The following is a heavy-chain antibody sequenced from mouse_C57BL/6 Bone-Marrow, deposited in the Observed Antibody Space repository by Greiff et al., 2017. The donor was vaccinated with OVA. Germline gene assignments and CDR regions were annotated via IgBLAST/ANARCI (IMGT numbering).Heavy chain of an antibody. CDR1: GYTFTDYE. CDR2: IDPETGGT. CDR3: TTSYGSSFYWYFDV. J-gene: IGHJ1*03. D-gene: IGHD1-1*01. Sequence: QVQLKESGAELVRPGASVTLSCKASGYTFTDYEMHWVKQTPVHGLEWIGAIDPETGGTAYNQKFKGKAILTADKYSSTAYMALRSLTSEDSAVYYCTTSYGSSFYWYFDVWGTGTTVTVSS. V-gene: IGHV1-15*01.